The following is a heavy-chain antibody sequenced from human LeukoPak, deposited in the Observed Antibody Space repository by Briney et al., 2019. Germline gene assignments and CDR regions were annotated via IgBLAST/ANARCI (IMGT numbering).Heavy chain of an antibody. J-gene: IGHJ3*02. Sequence: ASVKVSCKASGGTFSSYAISWVRQAPGQGLEWMGRIIPILGIANYAQKFQGRVTITADKSTSTAYMELSSLRSEDTAVYYCARAREEHIVVVPAAPDAFDIWGQGTMVTVSS. CDR2: IIPILGIA. D-gene: IGHD2-2*01. V-gene: IGHV1-69*04. CDR1: GGTFSSYA. CDR3: ARAREEHIVVVPAAPDAFDI.